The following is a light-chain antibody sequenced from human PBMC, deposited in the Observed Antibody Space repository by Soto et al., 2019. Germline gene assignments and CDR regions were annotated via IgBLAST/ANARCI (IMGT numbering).Light chain of an antibody. J-gene: IGKJ5*01. CDR2: AAS. V-gene: IGKV1-8*01. Sequence: AIRMTQSPSSLSASTGDRVTITCRASQGISSYLAWYQQKPGKAPKLLIYAASTLQSGVPSRFSGSGSGTDFTLPISCLQSEDFATYYCQQYSTLRITFGQGTRLEIK. CDR3: QQYSTLRIT. CDR1: QGISSY.